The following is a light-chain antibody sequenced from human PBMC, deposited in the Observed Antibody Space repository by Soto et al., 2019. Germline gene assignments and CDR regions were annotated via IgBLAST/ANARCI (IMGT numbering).Light chain of an antibody. CDR1: QTVSSN. CDR3: QQYNNWPRT. V-gene: IGKV3-15*01. J-gene: IGKJ1*01. CDR2: GAS. Sequence: EVVMTQSPATLSVSPGETATLSCRASQTVSSNLAWYQQKPGQAPRLLIYGASTRATGIPARFSGSGSGTEFTLTNSSLPSEDFAVYLCQQYNNWPRTFGQGTKVDVK.